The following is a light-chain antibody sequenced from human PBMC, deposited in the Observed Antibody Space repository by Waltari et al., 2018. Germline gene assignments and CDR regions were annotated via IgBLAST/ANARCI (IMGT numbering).Light chain of an antibody. CDR2: GAS. CDR3: QHHVRLPVT. J-gene: IGKJ1*01. CDR1: QSVRGT. V-gene: IGKV3-20*01. Sequence: CRASQSVRGTLASYQQKPGQAPRLLIYGASIRATGIADTFSGSGSGTDFSLTITRLEPEDFAVYYCQHHVRLPVTFGQGTRVEIK.